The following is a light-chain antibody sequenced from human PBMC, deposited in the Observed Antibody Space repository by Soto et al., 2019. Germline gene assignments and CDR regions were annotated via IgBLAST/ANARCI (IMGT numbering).Light chain of an antibody. CDR3: SSYAGSKNFVL. V-gene: IGLV2-8*01. Sequence: QSVLTHPPSASGSPGQSVTISCTGTSSDVGGYNSVSWYQQHPGKAPKLMIYEVTKRPSGVPDRFSGSKSGNTASLTVSGLQAEDEADYYCSSYAGSKNFVLFGGGTKLTVL. CDR1: SSDVGGYNS. J-gene: IGLJ2*01. CDR2: EVT.